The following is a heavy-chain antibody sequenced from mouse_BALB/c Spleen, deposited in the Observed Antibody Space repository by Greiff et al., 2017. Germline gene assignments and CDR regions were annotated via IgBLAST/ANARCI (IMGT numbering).Heavy chain of an antibody. CDR1: GYAFSSYW. CDR3: ARRRYYFDY. V-gene: IGHV1-80*01. CDR2: IYPGDGDT. Sequence: VQVVESGAELVRPGSSVKISCKASGYAFSSYWMNWVKQRPGQGLEWIGQIYPGDGDTNYNGKFKGKATLTADKSSSTAYMQLSSLTSEDSAVYFCARRRYYFDYWGQGTTLTVSS. J-gene: IGHJ2*01. D-gene: IGHD1-1*01.